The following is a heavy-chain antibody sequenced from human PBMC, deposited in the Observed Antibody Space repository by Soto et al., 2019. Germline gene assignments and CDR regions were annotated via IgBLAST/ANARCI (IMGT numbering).Heavy chain of an antibody. CDR2: IIPVFGTV. CDR3: GRETYYDSSGDYLRGGFY. V-gene: IGHV1-69*01. J-gene: IGHJ4*02. D-gene: IGHD3-22*01. CDR1: GDTLSKHG. Sequence: VQQVQSGTEVKKPGSSVKVSCRASGDTLSKHGFSWVRQAPGQGLEWMGGIIPVFGTVKSAQKFQARVTITADDSTNAAYMELSSLRCEGRAVYDCGRETYYDSSGDYLRGGFYWGQGSLIIVTS.